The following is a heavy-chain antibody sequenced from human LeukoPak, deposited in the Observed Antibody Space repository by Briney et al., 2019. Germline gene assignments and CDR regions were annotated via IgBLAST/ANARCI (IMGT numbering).Heavy chain of an antibody. D-gene: IGHD5-24*01. J-gene: IGHJ4*02. Sequence: PGGSLRLSCAASGFTFSSYGMHWVRQAPGKGLEWVAVISYDGSNKYYADSVKGRFTISRDNSKNTLYLQMNSLRAEDTAVYYCAKEERWLQDTPFDYWGQGTLVTVSS. CDR3: AKEERWLQDTPFDY. CDR1: GFTFSSYG. V-gene: IGHV3-30*18. CDR2: ISYDGSNK.